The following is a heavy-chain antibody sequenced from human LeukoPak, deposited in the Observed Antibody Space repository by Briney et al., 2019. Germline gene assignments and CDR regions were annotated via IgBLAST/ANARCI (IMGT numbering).Heavy chain of an antibody. D-gene: IGHD2-15*01. V-gene: IGHV7-4-1*02. Sequence: GASVKVSCKASGYTFTSYAMNWVRQAPGQGLEWMGWINTNTGNPTYAQGFTGRFVFSLDTSVSTAYLQISSLKAEDTAVYYCARDFDCSGSYNWFDPWGQGTLVTVSS. CDR2: INTNTGNP. CDR3: ARDFDCSGSYNWFDP. J-gene: IGHJ5*02. CDR1: GYTFTSYA.